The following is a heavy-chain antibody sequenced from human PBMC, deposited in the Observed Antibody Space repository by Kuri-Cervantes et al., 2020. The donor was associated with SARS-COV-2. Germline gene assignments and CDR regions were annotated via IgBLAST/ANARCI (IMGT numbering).Heavy chain of an antibody. CDR2: IYHSGST. CDR1: GYSISSGYY. CDR3: ARGGYSSSWYGVSGWFDP. J-gene: IGHJ5*02. V-gene: IGHV4-38-2*02. Sequence: SETLSLTCTVSGYSISSGYYWGWIRQPPGKGLEWIGSIYHSGSTNYNPSLKSRVTISADTSKNQFSLKLSSVTAADTAVYYCARGGYSSSWYGVSGWFDPWGQGTLVTVSS. D-gene: IGHD6-13*01.